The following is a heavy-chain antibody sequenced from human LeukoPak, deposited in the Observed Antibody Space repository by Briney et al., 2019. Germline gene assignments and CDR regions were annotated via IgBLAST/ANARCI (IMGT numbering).Heavy chain of an antibody. CDR2: INHSGST. CDR1: GGSISSYY. CDR3: ARGDSSGYYDLDY. J-gene: IGHJ4*02. D-gene: IGHD3-22*01. V-gene: IGHV4-34*01. Sequence: PSETLSLTCTVSGGSISSYYWSWIRQPPGKGLEWIGEINHSGSTNYNPSLKSRVTISVDTSKNQFSLKLSSVTAADTAVYYCARGDSSGYYDLDYWGQGTLVTVSS.